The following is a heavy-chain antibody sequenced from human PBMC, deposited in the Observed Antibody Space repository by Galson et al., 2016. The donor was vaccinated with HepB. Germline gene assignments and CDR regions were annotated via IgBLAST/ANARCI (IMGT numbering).Heavy chain of an antibody. Sequence: SLRLSCAVSGFIFSSSWMHWVRQAPGKGLVWVSRINTDGSSTTYADSVKGRFTISRDNPRNTLYLQMNSLRAEDTAVYDCARGRGGNDAVDIWGQGTMVTVSS. J-gene: IGHJ3*02. V-gene: IGHV3-74*01. CDR2: INTDGSST. CDR3: ARGRGGNDAVDI. CDR1: GFIFSSSW. D-gene: IGHD1-1*01.